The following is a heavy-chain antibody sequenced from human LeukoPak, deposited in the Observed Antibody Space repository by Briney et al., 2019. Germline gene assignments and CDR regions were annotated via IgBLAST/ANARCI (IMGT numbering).Heavy chain of an antibody. J-gene: IGHJ3*02. Sequence: SETLSLTCAVYGGSFSGYYWSWIRHPPGKGLEWIGEINHSGSTNYNPSLKSRVTISVDTSKNQFSLKLSSVTAADTAVYYCASGNGDSYAFDIWGQGTMVTVSS. CDR2: INHSGST. CDR1: GGSFSGYY. CDR3: ASGNGDSYAFDI. D-gene: IGHD4-17*01. V-gene: IGHV4-34*01.